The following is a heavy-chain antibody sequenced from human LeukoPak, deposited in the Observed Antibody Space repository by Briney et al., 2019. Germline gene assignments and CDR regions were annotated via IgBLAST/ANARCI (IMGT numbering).Heavy chain of an antibody. CDR1: GFTFSNYA. V-gene: IGHV3-23*01. Sequence: QPGGSLRLSCAASGFTFSNYAMTWVRQAPGKGLEWDSGSSGSGVGTYYADSVKGRFSISRDNSKNTLYLQMNSLRAEDTAVYYCAKNLGYYYESNGDWGQGTLVTVSS. CDR2: SSGSGVGT. J-gene: IGHJ4*02. D-gene: IGHD3-22*01. CDR3: AKNLGYYYESNGD.